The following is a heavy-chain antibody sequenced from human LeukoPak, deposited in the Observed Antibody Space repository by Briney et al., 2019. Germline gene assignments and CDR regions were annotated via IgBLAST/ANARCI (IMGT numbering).Heavy chain of an antibody. V-gene: IGHV4-61*01. D-gene: IGHD6-13*01. CDR1: GGSISSGSYY. CDR2: IYYSGST. Sequence: SETLSLTCTVSGGSISSGSYYWSWIRQPPGKGLEWIGYIYYSGSTNYNPSLKSRVTISVDTSKNQFSLKLSSVTAADTAVYYCARGNSWFDFDYWGQGTLVTVSS. J-gene: IGHJ4*02. CDR3: ARGNSWFDFDY.